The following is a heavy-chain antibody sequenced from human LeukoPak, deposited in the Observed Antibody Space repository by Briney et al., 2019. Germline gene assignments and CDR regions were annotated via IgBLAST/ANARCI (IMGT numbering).Heavy chain of an antibody. J-gene: IGHJ6*03. CDR1: GGSISSSSYY. D-gene: IGHD3-3*01. Sequence: SETLCLTCTVSGGSISSSSYYWGWIRQPPGKGLEWIGSIYYSGSTYYNPSLKSRVTISVDTSKNQFSLKLSSVTAADTAVYYCAAIFGVVTEGYYMDVWGKGTTVTVSS. CDR3: AAIFGVVTEGYYMDV. CDR2: IYYSGST. V-gene: IGHV4-39*01.